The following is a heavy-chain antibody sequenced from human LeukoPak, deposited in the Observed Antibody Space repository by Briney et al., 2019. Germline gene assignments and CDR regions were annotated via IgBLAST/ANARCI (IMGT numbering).Heavy chain of an antibody. J-gene: IGHJ4*02. D-gene: IGHD2-21*02. CDR2: IDAGATST. Sequence: PGWSLRLSCAASGFPVNKYEMHWVRQAPGKGLEWVSYIDAGATSTNYADSVWGRFTLSRDNAQNSVHLQMNSLRDEDTAVYYCVRGRLLRSTKYFDYWGQGALVTVSS. CDR1: GFPVNKYE. CDR3: VRGRLLRSTKYFDY. V-gene: IGHV3-48*03.